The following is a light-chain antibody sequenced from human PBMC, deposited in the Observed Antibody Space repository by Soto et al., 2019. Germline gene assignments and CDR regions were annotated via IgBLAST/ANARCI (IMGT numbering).Light chain of an antibody. CDR3: QHSFS. CDR2: ATS. Sequence: DIQMTQSPSSLSASIGDRVTITCRTSQSIVNYLNWYQQKPGQAPKLLIYATSNLQSGVPSRFGGGASATYSTLPISDWHPEDFAAYYCQHSFSFGLGTTVDIK. J-gene: IGKJ3*01. V-gene: IGKV1-39*01. CDR1: QSIVNY.